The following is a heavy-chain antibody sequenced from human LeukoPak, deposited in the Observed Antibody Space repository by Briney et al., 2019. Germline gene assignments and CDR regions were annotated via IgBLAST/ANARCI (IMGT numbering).Heavy chain of an antibody. CDR1: DYVFISYG. J-gene: IGHJ4*02. D-gene: IGHD6-19*01. CDR2: ISAYNGKT. V-gene: IGHV1-18*01. Sequence: ASVKVSCKAFDYVFISYGMSWVRQAPGQGLEWMGWISAYNGKTNYTEKLQDRVTMTIDTSTSTVYMELRRLRSDDTAVYYCAAAGSGWYQSFDYWGQGTLVTVSS. CDR3: AAAGSGWYQSFDY.